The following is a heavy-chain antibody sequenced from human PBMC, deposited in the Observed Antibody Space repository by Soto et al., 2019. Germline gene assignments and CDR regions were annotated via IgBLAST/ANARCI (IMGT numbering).Heavy chain of an antibody. CDR3: ANSHFEILTGPFDS. J-gene: IGHJ5*01. D-gene: IGHD3-9*01. CDR1: GXSLXXXXXX. V-gene: IGHV2-5*01. CDR2: VYWHDDK. Sequence: QITLKESGPSLVKPTQTLTLTCTFSGXSLXXXXXXVXXXXXXXXXXXEWLALVYWHDDKRYNPSLRNRLTIAKDTSKNRVVLTLANVGPVDTATHYCANSHFEILTGPFDSWGRGTLVTVSS.